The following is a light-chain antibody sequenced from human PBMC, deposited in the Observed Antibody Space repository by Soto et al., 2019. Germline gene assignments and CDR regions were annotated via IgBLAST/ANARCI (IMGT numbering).Light chain of an antibody. CDR2: EVS. Sequence: QSVLTQPASVSGSPGQSITISCTGTSSDVGGYNYVSWYQQQSGKAPKLMIHEVSNRLSGGSNRFSGSKSGNTASLTISGLQAEDEADYYCSSYTSSRAYVFGIGTKVTVL. CDR3: SSYTSSRAYV. CDR1: SSDVGGYNY. V-gene: IGLV2-14*01. J-gene: IGLJ1*01.